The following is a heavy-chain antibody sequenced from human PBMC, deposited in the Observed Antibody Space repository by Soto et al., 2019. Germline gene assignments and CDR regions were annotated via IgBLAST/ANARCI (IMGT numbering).Heavy chain of an antibody. CDR2: INHSGST. CDR1: GGSFSGYY. Sequence: PSETLSLTCAVYGGSFSGYYWSWIRQPPGKGLEWIGEINHSGSTNYNPSLKSRVTISVDTSKNQFSLKLSSVTAADTAVYYCATFYVEMATSDAFDIWGQGTMVTVS. V-gene: IGHV4-34*01. J-gene: IGHJ3*02. CDR3: ATFYVEMATSDAFDI. D-gene: IGHD5-12*01.